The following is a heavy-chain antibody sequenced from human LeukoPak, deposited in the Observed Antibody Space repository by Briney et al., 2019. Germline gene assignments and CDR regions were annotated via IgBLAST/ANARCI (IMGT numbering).Heavy chain of an antibody. CDR2: INPNSGGT. V-gene: IGHV1-2*04. Sequence: ASVKVSCKASGYTFTGYYMHWVRQAPGQGLEWMGWINPNSGGTNYAQKFQGWVTMTRDTSISTAYMELSRLRSDDTAVYYCAREAVGSPYGMDVWGQGTTVTVSS. D-gene: IGHD4-23*01. J-gene: IGHJ6*02. CDR3: AREAVGSPYGMDV. CDR1: GYTFTGYY.